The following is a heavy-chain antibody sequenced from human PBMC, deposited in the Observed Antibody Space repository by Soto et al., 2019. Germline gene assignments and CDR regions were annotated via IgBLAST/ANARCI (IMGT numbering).Heavy chain of an antibody. D-gene: IGHD3-22*01. Sequence: SVKVSCKASGYTFTEYDLYWVRQAPGQGPEWLGGINPRTGDANYAQKFQGRVTITTDESTTTAYMELSSLRSEDTAVYYCASNYYDSSGYSYYFDYWGQGTLVTVSS. CDR2: INPRTGDA. CDR1: GYTFTEYD. CDR3: ASNYYDSSGYSYYFDY. V-gene: IGHV1-69*05. J-gene: IGHJ4*02.